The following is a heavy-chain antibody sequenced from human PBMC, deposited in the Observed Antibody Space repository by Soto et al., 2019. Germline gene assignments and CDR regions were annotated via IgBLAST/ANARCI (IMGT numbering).Heavy chain of an antibody. V-gene: IGHV3-11*06. D-gene: IGHD5-12*01. Sequence: PGGSLRLSCAASGFTFSDYYMSWIRQAPGKGLEWVSYISSSSSYTNYADSVKGRFTISRDNAKNSLYLQMNSLRAEDTAVYYCARVGYSGYEGSGWSGNWFDPWGQGTLVTVSS. CDR1: GFTFSDYY. CDR3: ARVGYSGYEGSGWSGNWFDP. J-gene: IGHJ5*02. CDR2: ISSSSSYT.